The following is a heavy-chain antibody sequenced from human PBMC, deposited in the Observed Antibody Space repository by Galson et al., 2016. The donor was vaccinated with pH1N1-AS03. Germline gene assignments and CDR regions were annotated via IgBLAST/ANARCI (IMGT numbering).Heavy chain of an antibody. V-gene: IGHV3-53*05. CDR1: AFTLSDKY. Sequence: SLRPSCASSAFTLSDKYMSWVRQAPGKGLEWVSVIHSGGNTDYADSVKGRFSLSRDNSKNTLFLQMNSLRPEDTALYYCARDEGGLEFWGQGTTVIVSS. J-gene: IGHJ6*02. CDR3: ARDEGGLEF. CDR2: IHSGGNT. D-gene: IGHD2-15*01.